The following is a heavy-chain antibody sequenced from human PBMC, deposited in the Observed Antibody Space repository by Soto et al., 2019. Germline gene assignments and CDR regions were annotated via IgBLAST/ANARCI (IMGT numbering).Heavy chain of an antibody. J-gene: IGHJ4*02. Sequence: GSLRLSCAGSGFTPTTTPLSWVRQPPGKGLEWVTTISGTASRTYYVDSVKGRFFISRDNSKNTVTLQMNNLTVDDTAVYYCATSFRYFDNWGQGTRVTVSS. CDR2: ISGTASRT. CDR3: ATSFRYFDN. V-gene: IGHV3-23*01. CDR1: GFTPTTTP. D-gene: IGHD3-9*01.